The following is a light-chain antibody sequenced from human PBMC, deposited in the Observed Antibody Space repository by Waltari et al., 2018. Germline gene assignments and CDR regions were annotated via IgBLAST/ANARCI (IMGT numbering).Light chain of an antibody. CDR3: QQRSKWPPELT. CDR1: QSVGSY. J-gene: IGKJ4*01. Sequence: EIVLTQSPATLSLSPGERATLSCRASQSVGSYLPWYQQKLGQAPRPLVYGASNRAHGIPARFSGSGSGTDFTLTISSLEPEDFAVYYCQQRSKWPPELTFGGGT. V-gene: IGKV3-11*01. CDR2: GAS.